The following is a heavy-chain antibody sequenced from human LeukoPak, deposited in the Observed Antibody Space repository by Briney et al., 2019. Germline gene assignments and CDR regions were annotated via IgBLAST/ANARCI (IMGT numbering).Heavy chain of an antibody. V-gene: IGHV4-59*01. CDR1: GGSISSYY. Sequence: PSETLSLTCSVSGGSISSYYWSWIRQPPGKGLEWIAYLSHSGSSDSNPSLTSRVTTLVDTSKNQFSLKLTSVTAAGTAVYYCARARYANAWYAFDIWGHGTMVTVSS. CDR2: LSHSGSS. D-gene: IGHD2-2*01. CDR3: ARARYANAWYAFDI. J-gene: IGHJ3*02.